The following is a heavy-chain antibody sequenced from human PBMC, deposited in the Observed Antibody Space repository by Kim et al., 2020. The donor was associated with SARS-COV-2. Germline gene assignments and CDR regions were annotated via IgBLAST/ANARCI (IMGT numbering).Heavy chain of an antibody. CDR2: IRSKADSYAT. J-gene: IGHJ5*02. CDR1: GFTFSVSA. V-gene: IGHV3-73*01. Sequence: GGSLRLSCAASGFTFSVSAMHWVRQASGKGLEWVGRIRSKADSYATTYAASVKGRFTISRDDSKNMAYLQMNSLKIEDTAVYYCTRQSSSPDLWGQGTLV. D-gene: IGHD6-13*01. CDR3: TRQSSSPDL.